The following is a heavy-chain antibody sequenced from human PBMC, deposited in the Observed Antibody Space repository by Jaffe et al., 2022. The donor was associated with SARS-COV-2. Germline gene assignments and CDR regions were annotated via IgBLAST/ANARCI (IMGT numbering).Heavy chain of an antibody. CDR2: IGGSGTLT. Sequence: EVHLVESGGGLVQPGGSLRLSCAASGFTFSSYAMSWVRQAPGKGPEWVSAIGGSGTLTFYADSVKGQFTISRDNTNNTLYLQMKSLRAEDTAVYYCAKGMYPKYFDWLLHDWGQGTPVTVSS. V-gene: IGHV3-23*04. CDR1: GFTFSSYA. CDR3: AKGMYPKYFDWLLHD. J-gene: IGHJ4*02. D-gene: IGHD3-9*01.